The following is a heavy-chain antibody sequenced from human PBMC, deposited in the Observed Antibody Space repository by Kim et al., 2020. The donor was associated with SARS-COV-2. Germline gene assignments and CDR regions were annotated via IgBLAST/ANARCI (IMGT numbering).Heavy chain of an antibody. D-gene: IGHD6-6*01. V-gene: IGHV3-23*03. CDR1: GFTFSSYA. J-gene: IGHJ6*02. CDR2: IYSGGSST. Sequence: GGSLRLSCAASGFTFSSYAMSWVRQAPGKGLEWVSVIYSGGSSTYYADSVKGRFTISRDNSKNTLYLQMNSLRAEDTAVYYCAKGPAEQLVLVHYYYYGMDVWGQGTTVTVSS. CDR3: AKGPAEQLVLVHYYYYGMDV.